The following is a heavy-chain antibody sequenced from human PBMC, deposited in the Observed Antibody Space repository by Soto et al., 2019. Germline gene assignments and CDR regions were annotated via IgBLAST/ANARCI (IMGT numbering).Heavy chain of an antibody. CDR2: FYSGGST. Sequence: EVQLVESGGGLIQPGGSLRLSCTASGFTVSSNYMSWVRQAPGKGLEWVSVFYSGGSTYYADSVKGRFTISRDSSKNTLYLQMNSLRAEDTAVYYCARFSGYPNYYFDYWGQGTLVTVSS. D-gene: IGHD5-18*01. CDR3: ARFSGYPNYYFDY. CDR1: GFTVSSNY. V-gene: IGHV3-53*01. J-gene: IGHJ4*02.